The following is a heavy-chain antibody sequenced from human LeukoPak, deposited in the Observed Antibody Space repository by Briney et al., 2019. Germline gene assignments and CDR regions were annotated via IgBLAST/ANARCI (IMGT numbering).Heavy chain of an antibody. V-gene: IGHV3-23*01. Sequence: GGSLRLSCAASGFTFSSYAMSWVRQAPGKGLEWVSAISGSGGSTYYADSVKGRFTISRDNSKNTLYLQMNSLRAEDTAVYYCAKTSWIQLWLEYDYWGQGVLVTVSS. CDR1: GFTFSSYA. CDR2: ISGSGGST. D-gene: IGHD5-18*01. CDR3: AKTSWIQLWLEYDY. J-gene: IGHJ4*02.